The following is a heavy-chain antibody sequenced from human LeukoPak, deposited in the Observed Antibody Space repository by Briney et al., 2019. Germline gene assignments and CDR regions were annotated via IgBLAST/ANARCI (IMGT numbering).Heavy chain of an antibody. CDR1: GGSFSGYY. D-gene: IGHD2-2*01. V-gene: IGHV4-34*01. J-gene: IGHJ5*02. Sequence: WETLSLTCAVYGGSFSGYYWSWLRQPPGKGLEWIGDINHSGSTNYNPSLKSRVTISVDTSKNQFSLKLSSVTAADTAVYYCARGPYCSSPSCYVRVICFDPWGEGTLVTVSS. CDR2: INHSGST. CDR3: ARGPYCSSPSCYVRVICFDP.